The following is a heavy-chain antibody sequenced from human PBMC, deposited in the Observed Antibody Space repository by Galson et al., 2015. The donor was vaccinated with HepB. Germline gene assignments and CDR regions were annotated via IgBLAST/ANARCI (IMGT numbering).Heavy chain of an antibody. V-gene: IGHV3-7*03. D-gene: IGHD2-2*01. CDR1: GFTFSSYW. CDR3: ARAPPPRAAATDY. CDR2: IKQDGSEK. J-gene: IGHJ4*02. Sequence: SLRLSCAASGFTFSSYWMSWVRQAPGKGLEWVANIKQDGSEKYYVDSVKGRSTISRDNAKNSLYLQMNSLRAEDTAVYYCARAPPPRAAATDYWGQGTLVTVSS.